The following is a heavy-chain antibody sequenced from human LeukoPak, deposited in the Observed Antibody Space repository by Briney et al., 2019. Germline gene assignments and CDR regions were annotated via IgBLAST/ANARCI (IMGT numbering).Heavy chain of an antibody. J-gene: IGHJ6*02. CDR2: IYSGGST. Sequence: GGSLRLSCAASGFTVSSNYMSWVRQAPGKGLEWVSVIYSGGSTYYADSVKGRFTISRGNSKNTLYLQMNSLRAEDTAVYYCARDHCSSTSCYYYYGMDVWGQGTTVTVSS. V-gene: IGHV3-53*01. D-gene: IGHD2-2*01. CDR3: ARDHCSSTSCYYYYGMDV. CDR1: GFTVSSNY.